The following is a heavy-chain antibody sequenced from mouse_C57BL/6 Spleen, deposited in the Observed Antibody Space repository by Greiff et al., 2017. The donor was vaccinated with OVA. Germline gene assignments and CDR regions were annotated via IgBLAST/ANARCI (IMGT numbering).Heavy chain of an antibody. J-gene: IGHJ1*03. V-gene: IGHV5-17*01. CDR2: ISSGSSTI. D-gene: IGHD1-1*01. Sequence: EVKLVESGGGLVKPGGSLKLSCAASGFTFSDYGMHWVRQAPEKGLEWVAYISSGSSTIYYADTVKGRFTISRDNAKNTLFLQMTSLRSEDTAMYYCARYELYYGSSYWYFDVWGTGTTVTVSS. CDR3: ARYELYYGSSYWYFDV. CDR1: GFTFSDYG.